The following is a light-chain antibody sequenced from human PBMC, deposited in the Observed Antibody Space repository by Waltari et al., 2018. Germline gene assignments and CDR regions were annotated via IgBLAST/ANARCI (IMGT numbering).Light chain of an antibody. CDR3: QQRSNWPRT. V-gene: IGKV4-1*01. Sequence: DIVMTQSPDSLAVSLGERATINCKSSQSLLYRSSNRNALAWYQQKPGQPPKLLFFWAATRESGAPDRFSVSGSGTDFTLTISSLQAEDVAVYYCQQRSNWPRTFGQGTKVEIK. CDR1: QSLLYRSSNRNA. CDR2: WAA. J-gene: IGKJ1*01.